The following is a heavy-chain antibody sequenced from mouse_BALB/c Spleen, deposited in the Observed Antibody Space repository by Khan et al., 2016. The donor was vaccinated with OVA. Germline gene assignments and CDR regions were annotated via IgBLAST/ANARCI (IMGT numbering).Heavy chain of an antibody. Sequence: QVQLQQSGAELVRPGASVKLSCKASGYTFTNYWINWVKQRPGQGLEWIGNIYPSDSYTNYNQNFKDKATLTVDKSSSTAYMQLSSPTSEDSAVYYCSREDRLHYYAMDYWGQGTSVTVSS. J-gene: IGHJ4*01. CDR3: SREDRLHYYAMDY. CDR2: IYPSDSYT. CDR1: GYTFTNYW. V-gene: IGHV1-69*02.